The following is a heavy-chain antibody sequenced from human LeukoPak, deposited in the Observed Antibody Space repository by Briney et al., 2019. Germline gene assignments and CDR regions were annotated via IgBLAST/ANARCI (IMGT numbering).Heavy chain of an antibody. J-gene: IGHJ5*02. D-gene: IGHD1-7*01. Sequence: SETLSLTCTVSGDSISSSSSYWGWIRQPPGEGLEWLGYIYYTGSTIYNASLRSRVTISLDRSQNQFSLNLKYVTAADTAVYYCARVGALGTTDISPWGQGILVTVSS. CDR3: ARVGALGTTDISP. V-gene: IGHV4-61*05. CDR2: IYYTGST. CDR1: GDSISSSSSY.